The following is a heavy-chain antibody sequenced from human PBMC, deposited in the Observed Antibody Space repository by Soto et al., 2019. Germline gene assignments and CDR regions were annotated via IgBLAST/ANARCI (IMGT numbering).Heavy chain of an antibody. CDR1: GFTFSSYA. J-gene: IGHJ4*02. CDR3: ARVPVEMATPPFFDY. Sequence: QVQLVESGGGVVQPGRSLRLSCAASGFTFSSYAMHWVRQAPGKGLEWVAVISYDGSNKYYADSVKGRFTISRDNSKNTLYLQMNSLRAEDTAVYYCARVPVEMATPPFFDYGGQGPLATVSS. V-gene: IGHV3-30-3*01. D-gene: IGHD5-12*01. CDR2: ISYDGSNK.